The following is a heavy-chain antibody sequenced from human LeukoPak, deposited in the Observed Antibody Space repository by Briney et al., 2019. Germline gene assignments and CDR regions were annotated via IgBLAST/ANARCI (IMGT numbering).Heavy chain of an antibody. CDR1: GLSFSNYD. D-gene: IGHD2-21*02. Sequence: GGSLRLSCAASGLSFSNYDMHWVRQAPGKGLEWVALISNDGSNNNYADSVRGRFNISRDNSKNTLYLEVNSLRVEDTGVYYCARLAYCGGDCYSGRGWFDPWGQGTLVTVSS. V-gene: IGHV3-30*03. CDR3: ARLAYCGGDCYSGRGWFDP. CDR2: ISNDGSNN. J-gene: IGHJ5*02.